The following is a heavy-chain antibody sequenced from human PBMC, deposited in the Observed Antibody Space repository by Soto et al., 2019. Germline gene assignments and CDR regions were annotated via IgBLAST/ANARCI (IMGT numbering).Heavy chain of an antibody. CDR1: GFTFSSYA. CDR2: ISYDGSNK. CDR3: ARGLDTAMVIDY. J-gene: IGHJ4*02. Sequence: QVQLVESGGGVVQPGRSLRLSCAASGFTFSSYAMHWVRQAPGKGLEWVAVISYDGSNKYYADSVKGRFTISRDNSRNTLYLQMNSLRAEDTAVYYCARGLDTAMVIDYWGQGTLVTVSS. D-gene: IGHD5-18*01. V-gene: IGHV3-30-3*01.